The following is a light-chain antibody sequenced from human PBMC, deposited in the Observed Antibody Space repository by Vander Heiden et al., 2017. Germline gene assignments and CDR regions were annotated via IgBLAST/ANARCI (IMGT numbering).Light chain of an antibody. V-gene: IGLV2-14*03. J-gene: IGLJ2*01. CDR1: SNDVGGYNY. Sequence: QSALTQPASVSGSPGQSLTISCTGTSNDVGGYNYVSWYQQHPGKAPKLIIYEVTHRPSGVSNRFSGSKSGNTASLTISGLQAEDEAHYYCNSYTSISTQVFGGGTKLTVL. CDR3: NSYTSISTQV. CDR2: EVT.